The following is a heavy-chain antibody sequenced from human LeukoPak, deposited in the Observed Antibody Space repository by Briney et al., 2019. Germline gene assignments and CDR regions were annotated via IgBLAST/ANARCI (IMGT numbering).Heavy chain of an antibody. V-gene: IGHV4-4*07. Sequence: SETLSLTCTVSGGSISSYYWSWIRQPAGKGLEWIGRIYTSGSTNYNPSLKSRVTTSVDTSKNQFSLKLSSVTAADTAVYYCARVGNIVVGDYYYMDVWGKGTTVTVSS. CDR3: ARVGNIVVGDYYYMDV. D-gene: IGHD2-2*01. CDR1: GGSISSYY. CDR2: IYTSGST. J-gene: IGHJ6*03.